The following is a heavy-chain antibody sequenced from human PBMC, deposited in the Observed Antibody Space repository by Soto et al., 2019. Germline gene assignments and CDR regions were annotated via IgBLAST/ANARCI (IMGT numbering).Heavy chain of an antibody. D-gene: IGHD3-22*01. CDR1: GFTFSSYE. CDR3: ASTNVDYYDSSGSPFLFDY. Sequence: EVQLVESGGGLVQPGGSLRLSCAASGFTFSSYEMNWVRQAPGKGLEWVSYISSSGSTIYYADSVKGRFTISRDNAKNSLYLQMNSLRAEDTAVYYCASTNVDYYDSSGSPFLFDYWGQGTLVTVSS. V-gene: IGHV3-48*03. CDR2: ISSSGSTI. J-gene: IGHJ4*02.